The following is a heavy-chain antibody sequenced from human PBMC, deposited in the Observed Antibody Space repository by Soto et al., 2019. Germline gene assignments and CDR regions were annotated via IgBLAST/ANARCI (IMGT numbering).Heavy chain of an antibody. CDR2: FDPEGGEA. V-gene: IGHV1-24*01. J-gene: IGHJ4*02. D-gene: IGHD1-1*01. CDR3: ARDPEYLSDATAVPESASFDY. Sequence: ASVKVSCKISGHTLTELSIHWVRQAPGKGLEWMGGFDPEGGEAIYAQKWHGRVTVTEDTVTGTAYMELRGLTSDDTAVYYCARDPEYLSDATAVPESASFDYWGQGTLVTVSS. CDR1: GHTLTELS.